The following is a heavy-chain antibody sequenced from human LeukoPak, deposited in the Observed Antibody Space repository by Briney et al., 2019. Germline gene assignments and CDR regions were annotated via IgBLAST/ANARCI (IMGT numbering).Heavy chain of an antibody. V-gene: IGHV3-7*03. Sequence: GGSLRLSCEASGFTFSNYWMSWVRQAPGKGLEWVANIKHDGSEKYYVDSVKGRFTISRDNGKNSLYVQMCSLRAEDTAVYYCAKDPGRWSAPPGPFDYWGQGTLVTVSS. CDR2: IKHDGSEK. CDR1: GFTFSNYW. D-gene: IGHD1-26*01. CDR3: AKDPGRWSAPPGPFDY. J-gene: IGHJ4*02.